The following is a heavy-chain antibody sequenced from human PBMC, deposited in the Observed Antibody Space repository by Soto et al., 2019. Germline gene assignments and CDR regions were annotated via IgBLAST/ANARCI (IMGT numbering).Heavy chain of an antibody. CDR1: GGTFSSYA. J-gene: IGHJ5*02. V-gene: IGHV1-69*13. CDR2: IIPIFGTA. CDR3: ARIAEGVLVPNWFDP. D-gene: IGHD2-2*01. Sequence: SVKASCKASGGTFSSYAISWVRQEPGQGLEWMGGIIPIFGTANYAQKFQGRVTITADESTSTAYMELCSLRSEDTAVYYCARIAEGVLVPNWFDPWGQGTLVTVSS.